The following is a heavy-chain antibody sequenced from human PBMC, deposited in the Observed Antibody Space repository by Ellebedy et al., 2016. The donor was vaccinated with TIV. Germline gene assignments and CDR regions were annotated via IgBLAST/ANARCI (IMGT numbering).Heavy chain of an antibody. J-gene: IGHJ2*01. D-gene: IGHD3-9*01. V-gene: IGHV5-51*01. CDR2: IYPGDSTT. Sequence: KVSCKGSGYTFTNYWIGWVRQMPGKGLEWMGGIYPGDSTTEYSPSFRGQVTISADKSISTAYLQWSSLKASDTAMYNCARLRGDWGYFDVWGRGTLVTVSS. CDR1: GYTFTNYW. CDR3: ARLRGDWGYFDV.